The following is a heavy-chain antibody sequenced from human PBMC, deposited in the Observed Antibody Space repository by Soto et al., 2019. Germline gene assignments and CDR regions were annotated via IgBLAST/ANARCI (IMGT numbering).Heavy chain of an antibody. CDR3: ARPNSIVATRRYYFDY. CDR1: GFTFSSYG. Sequence: QVQLVESGGGVVQPGRSLRLSCAASGFTFSSYGMHWVRQVPGKGLEWVAVIWYDGSNKYYADSVKGRFTISRDNSKNTLYLQMNSLRAEDTAVYYCARPNSIVATRRYYFDYWGQGTLVTVSS. D-gene: IGHD5-12*01. V-gene: IGHV3-33*01. J-gene: IGHJ4*02. CDR2: IWYDGSNK.